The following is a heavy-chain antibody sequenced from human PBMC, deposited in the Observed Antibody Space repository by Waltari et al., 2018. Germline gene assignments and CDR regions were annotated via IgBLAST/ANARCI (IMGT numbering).Heavy chain of an antibody. D-gene: IGHD6-25*01. J-gene: IGHJ4*02. Sequence: QVQLVQSGAEVKKPGASVKVSCKASGYSLNSSSMHWVRQAPGQGLEWMGIINPSGGSTSHAQKFQGRVTMTRDTSTSTVYMELSSLRSEDTAVYYCARGRGYHQVYSDYWGQGTLVTVSS. CDR2: INPSGGST. CDR3: ARGRGYHQVYSDY. CDR1: GYSLNSSS. V-gene: IGHV1-46*02.